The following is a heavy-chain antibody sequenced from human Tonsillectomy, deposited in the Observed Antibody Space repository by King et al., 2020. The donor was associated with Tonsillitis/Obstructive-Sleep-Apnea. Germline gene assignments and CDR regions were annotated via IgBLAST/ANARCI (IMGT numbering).Heavy chain of an antibody. CDR1: GYSFTSYW. Sequence: VQLVESGAEVKKPGESLRISCKGSGYSFTSYWISWVRQMPGKGLEWMGRIDPSDSYTNYSPSFQGHVTISADKSISTAYLQGNSLKASDTAMYFFAREAFYGVVIFLLGLGNPGHRLHSLDVWGEGTTVTVSS. D-gene: IGHD2/OR15-2a*01. CDR2: IDPSDSYT. V-gene: IGHV5-10-1*03. CDR3: AREAFYGVVIFLLGLGNPGHRLHSLDV. J-gene: IGHJ6*04.